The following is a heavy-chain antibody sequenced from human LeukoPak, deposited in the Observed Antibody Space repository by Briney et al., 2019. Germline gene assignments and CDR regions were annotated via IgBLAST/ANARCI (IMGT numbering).Heavy chain of an antibody. V-gene: IGHV3-30-3*01. CDR2: XSYDGSNK. D-gene: IGHD2-2*01. CDR3: ARSYCSSTSCYHNWFDP. J-gene: IGHJ5*02. Sequence: EWVAXXSYDGSNKYYADSVKGRFTISRDNSKNTLYLQMNSLRAEDTAVYYCARSYCSSTSCYHNWFDPWGQGTLVTVSS.